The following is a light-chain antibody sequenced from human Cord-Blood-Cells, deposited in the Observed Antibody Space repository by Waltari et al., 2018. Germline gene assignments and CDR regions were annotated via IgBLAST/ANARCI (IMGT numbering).Light chain of an antibody. J-gene: IGKJ2*01. Sequence: EIVLTQSPGTLSLSPGERATLSCRASQSVSSSYLAWYRQNPGQAPRLLIYGASSRATGIPDRFSGSGSGTDFTLTISRLEPEDFAVYYCQQYGSSPSYTFGQGTKLEIK. CDR1: QSVSSSY. CDR3: QQYGSSPSYT. V-gene: IGKV3-20*01. CDR2: GAS.